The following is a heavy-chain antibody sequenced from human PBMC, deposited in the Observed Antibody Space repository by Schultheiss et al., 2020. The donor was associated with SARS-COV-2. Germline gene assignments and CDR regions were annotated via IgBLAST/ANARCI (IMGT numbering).Heavy chain of an antibody. CDR1: GFTFSSYG. CDR3: AKGGYSSGWYALFDY. D-gene: IGHD6-19*01. J-gene: IGHJ4*02. Sequence: GGSLRLSCAASGFTFSSYGMHWVRQAPGKGLEWVAVISYDGSNKYYADSVKGRFTISRDNAKNSLYLQMNSLRAEDTAVYYCAKGGYSSGWYALFDYWGQGTLVTVSS. V-gene: IGHV3-30*18. CDR2: ISYDGSNK.